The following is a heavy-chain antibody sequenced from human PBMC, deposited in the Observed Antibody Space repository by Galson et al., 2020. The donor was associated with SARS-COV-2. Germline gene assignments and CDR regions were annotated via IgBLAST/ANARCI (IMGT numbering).Heavy chain of an antibody. J-gene: IGHJ4*02. CDR1: GFPFSDYG. CDR2: ISYDGSNK. V-gene: IGHV3-30*03. Sequence: GESLKIYCAASGFPFSDYGMHWVRQAPGKGPEWVAVISYDGSNKYYADSVKGRFTISRDNSKNTLYLQMNSLRLEDTAVYYCASVDYGDYWGQGTLVSVSS. CDR3: ASVDYGDY.